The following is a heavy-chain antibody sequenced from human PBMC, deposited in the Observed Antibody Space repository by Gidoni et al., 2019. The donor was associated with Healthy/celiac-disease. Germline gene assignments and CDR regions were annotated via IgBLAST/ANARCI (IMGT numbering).Heavy chain of an antibody. V-gene: IGHV3-33*01. CDR2: IWYDGSNK. D-gene: IGHD6-13*01. CDR3: AREPSQQEAFDI. Sequence: LEWVAVIWYDGSNKYYADSVKGRFTISRDNSKNTLYLQMNSLRAEDTAVYYCAREPSQQEAFDIWGQGTMVTVSS. J-gene: IGHJ3*02.